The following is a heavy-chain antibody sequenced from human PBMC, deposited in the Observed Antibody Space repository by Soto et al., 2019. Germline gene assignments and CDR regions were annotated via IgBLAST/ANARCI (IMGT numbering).Heavy chain of an antibody. J-gene: IGHJ6*03. CDR1: GFTFSSYA. CDR3: AKDLRKDFWSGYLYYYYYMDV. D-gene: IGHD3-3*01. V-gene: IGHV3-23*01. Sequence: GGSLRLSCAPSGFTFSSYAMSWVRQAPGKGLEWVSAISGSGGSTYYADSVKGRFTISRDNSKKTLYLQMNSLRAEDTAVYYCAKDLRKDFWSGYLYYYYYMDVWGKGTTVTVSS. CDR2: ISGSGGST.